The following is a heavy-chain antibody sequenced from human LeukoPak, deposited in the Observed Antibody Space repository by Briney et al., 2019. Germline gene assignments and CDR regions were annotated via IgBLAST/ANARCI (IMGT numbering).Heavy chain of an antibody. Sequence: GASVKVSCKASGYTFTGYYMHWVRQAPGQGLEWMGWINPNSGGTNYAQKFQGRVTMTRDMSISTAYMELRRLGSDDTAVYYCATGGGAPPAILHYWGQGTLVTVSS. CDR3: ATGGGAPPAILHY. D-gene: IGHD2-2*02. CDR1: GYTFTGYY. CDR2: INPNSGGT. J-gene: IGHJ4*02. V-gene: IGHV1-2*02.